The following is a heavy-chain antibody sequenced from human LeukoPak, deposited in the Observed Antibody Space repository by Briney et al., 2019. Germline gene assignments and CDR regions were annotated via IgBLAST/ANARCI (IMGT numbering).Heavy chain of an antibody. V-gene: IGHV4-59*08. Sequence: PSETLSLTCAVSGDSISPYYWSWIRQPPGKGLEWIGYIYYSGSTNYNPSLKSRVTISVDTSKNQFSLKLSSVTAADTAVYYCARARGYGYGDYFDYWGQGTLVTVSS. CDR1: GDSISPYY. J-gene: IGHJ4*02. CDR3: ARARGYGYGDYFDY. D-gene: IGHD5-18*01. CDR2: IYYSGST.